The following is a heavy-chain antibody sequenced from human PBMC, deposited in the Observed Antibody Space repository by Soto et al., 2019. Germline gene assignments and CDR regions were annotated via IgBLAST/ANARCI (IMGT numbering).Heavy chain of an antibody. Sequence: PSETLCLTCTVSGDSISSGNYFWGWIRQPPGKGLEWIGTIFYSGSTYYNPSLKSRVTISVDTSKNQFSLRLISVTAADTALYYCARRYGWLYFDYWGQGSLVTVSS. CDR2: IFYSGST. J-gene: IGHJ4*02. V-gene: IGHV4-39*01. D-gene: IGHD6-19*01. CDR1: GDSISSGNYF. CDR3: ARRYGWLYFDY.